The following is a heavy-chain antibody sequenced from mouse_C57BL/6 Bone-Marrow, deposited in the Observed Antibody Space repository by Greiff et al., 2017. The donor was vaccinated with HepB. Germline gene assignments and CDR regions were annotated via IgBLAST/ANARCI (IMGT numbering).Heavy chain of an antibody. CDR1: GISITTGNYR. V-gene: IGHV3-5*01. J-gene: IGHJ1*03. D-gene: IGHD1-1*01. CDR3: TREDYYGSSYWYFDV. CDR2: IYYSGTI. Sequence: DVHLVESGPGLVKPSQTVFLTCTVTGISITTGNYRWSWIRQFPGNKLEWIGYIYYSGTITYNPSLTSRTTITRDTPKNQFFLEMNSLTAEDTATYYCTREDYYGSSYWYFDVWGTGTTVTVSS.